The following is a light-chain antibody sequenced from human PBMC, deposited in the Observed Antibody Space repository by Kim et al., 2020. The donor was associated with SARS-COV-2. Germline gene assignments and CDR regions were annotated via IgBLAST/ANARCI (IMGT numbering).Light chain of an antibody. CDR1: SSDVGGYNF. Sequence: QSALTQPPSASGSPGQSVTISCTGTSSDVGGYNFVSWYQQYPGKAPKLMIYDVSNRPSGVSNRFSGSKSGNTASLTISGLQAEDEADYYCSSYTSSSTPVFGGGTQLTVL. V-gene: IGLV2-14*03. CDR2: DVS. CDR3: SSYTSSSTPV. J-gene: IGLJ2*01.